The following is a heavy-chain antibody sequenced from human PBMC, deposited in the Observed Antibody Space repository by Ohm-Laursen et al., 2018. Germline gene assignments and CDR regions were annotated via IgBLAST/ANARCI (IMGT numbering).Heavy chain of an antibody. CDR3: ARGFSGWWGRIDY. D-gene: IGHD6-19*01. CDR1: GGSISSYY. V-gene: IGHV4-34*01. CDR2: INHSRST. J-gene: IGHJ4*02. Sequence: PSQTLSLTCTVSGGSISSYYWNWIRQPPGKGLEWIGEINHSRSTKYNSSFKSRVTISVDTSKNQFSPMLSSVTAADTAVYYCARGFSGWWGRIDYWGQGILVTVSS.